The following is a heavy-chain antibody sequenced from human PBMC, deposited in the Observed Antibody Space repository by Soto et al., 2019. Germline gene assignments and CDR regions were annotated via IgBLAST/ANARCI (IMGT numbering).Heavy chain of an antibody. CDR3: ARGSPPYDFWSGYYFGVGAAASRYWFDP. CDR2: INHSGST. V-gene: IGHV4-34*01. CDR1: GGSFSGYY. J-gene: IGHJ5*02. D-gene: IGHD3-3*01. Sequence: SSETLSLTCAVYGGSFSGYYWSWIRQPPGKGLEWIGEINHSGSTNYNPSLKSRVTISVDTSKNQFSLKLSSVTAADTAVYYCARGSPPYDFWSGYYFGVGAAASRYWFDPWGQGTLVTVSS.